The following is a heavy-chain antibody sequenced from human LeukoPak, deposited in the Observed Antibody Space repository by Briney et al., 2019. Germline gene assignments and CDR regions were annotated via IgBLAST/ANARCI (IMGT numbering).Heavy chain of an antibody. V-gene: IGHV3-66*01. CDR1: GFTVSNYY. CDR3: ARGGPGTTFDS. D-gene: IGHD1-14*01. Sequence: GGSLRLSCAASGFTVSNYYMSWVRQAPGKGLQWVSVIYTGGSTYYADSVEGRFTISRDNSKNTLYLQMNSLRAEDTAVYYCARGGPGTTFDSWGQGTLVTVSS. CDR2: IYTGGST. J-gene: IGHJ4*02.